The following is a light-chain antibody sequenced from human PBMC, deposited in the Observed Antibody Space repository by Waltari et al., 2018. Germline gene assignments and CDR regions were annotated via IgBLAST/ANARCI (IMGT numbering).Light chain of an antibody. V-gene: IGLV1-47*01. J-gene: IGLJ2*01. CDR3: GAWDDTLRFV. CDR1: SSHIGSNY. CDR2: RHH. Sequence: QSVLSQPPSASGNPGQRVTISCSGTSSHIGSNYVYWYQHLPAMAPKLLLSRHHQRPPGVPDRFSSSQSGTSASLAIRELRSEDEADYYCGAWDDTLRFVFGGGTRLTVL.